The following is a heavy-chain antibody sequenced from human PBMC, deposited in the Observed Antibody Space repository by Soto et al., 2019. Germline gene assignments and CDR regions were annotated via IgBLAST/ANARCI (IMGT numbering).Heavy chain of an antibody. D-gene: IGHD1-20*01. J-gene: IGHJ4*01. CDR1: GDSISSYY. CDR3: AKDVVDRGISY. V-gene: IGHV4-59*01. Sequence: SETLSLTCTVSGDSISSYYWSWTRQPPGKGLEWIAYIYYSGSTNYNPSLKSRVAISGDTSKNQFSLKLSSVTAEDTALYYCAKDVVDRGISYWGQGTLVTVSS. CDR2: IYYSGST.